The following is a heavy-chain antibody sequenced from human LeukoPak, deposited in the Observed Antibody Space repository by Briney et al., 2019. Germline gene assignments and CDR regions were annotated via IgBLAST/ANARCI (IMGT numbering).Heavy chain of an antibody. CDR2: IIPILGIA. Sequence: GASVKVSCKASGGTFSSYTISWVRQAPGQGLEWMGRIIPILGIANYAQKFQGRVTITADKSTSTAYMELSSLRSEDTAVYYCASCLPTVHYGGNSGWFDPWGQGTLVTVSS. J-gene: IGHJ5*02. CDR1: GGTFSSYT. CDR3: ASCLPTVHYGGNSGWFDP. D-gene: IGHD4-23*01. V-gene: IGHV1-69*02.